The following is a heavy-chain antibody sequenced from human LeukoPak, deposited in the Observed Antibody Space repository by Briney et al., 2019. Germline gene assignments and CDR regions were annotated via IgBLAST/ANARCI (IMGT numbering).Heavy chain of an antibody. CDR3: AKDIYCSSTSCNFDY. Sequence: PGGSLRLSCAVSGFTFSDFWMNWVRRSPEKGLEWVASINQNGGETSYVDSVKGRFTISRDNPKNSLYLQMNSLRAEDTAVYYCAKDIYCSSTSCNFDYWGQGTLVTVS. CDR2: INQNGGET. J-gene: IGHJ4*02. V-gene: IGHV3-7*03. D-gene: IGHD2-2*01. CDR1: GFTFSDFW.